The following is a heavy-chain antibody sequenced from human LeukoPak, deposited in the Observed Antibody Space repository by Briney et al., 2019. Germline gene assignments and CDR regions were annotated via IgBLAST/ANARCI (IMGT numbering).Heavy chain of an antibody. D-gene: IGHD6-13*01. CDR2: INPNSGGT. Sequence: ASVKVSCKASGYTFTGYYMHWVRQAPGQGLEWMGWINPNSGGTNYAQKFQGWVTMTRDTSFSTAYMELSRLRSDDTAVYYCARGAPSYSSSWSDNYYYYGMDVWGQGTTVTVSS. CDR3: ARGAPSYSSSWSDNYYYYGMDV. J-gene: IGHJ6*02. CDR1: GYTFTGYY. V-gene: IGHV1-2*04.